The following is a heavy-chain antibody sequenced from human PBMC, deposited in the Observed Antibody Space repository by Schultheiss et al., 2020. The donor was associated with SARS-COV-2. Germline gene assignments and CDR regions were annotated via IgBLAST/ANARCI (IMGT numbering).Heavy chain of an antibody. V-gene: IGHV4-38-2*02. Sequence: SETLSLTCAVSGYSIRSGYYWGWIRQPPGKGLEWIGSIYHSGSTYYNPSLKSRVTISVDTSKNQFSLKLSSVTAADTAVYYCAREGAYSSSWPTFDPWGQGTLVTVSS. CDR2: IYHSGST. CDR3: AREGAYSSSWPTFDP. D-gene: IGHD6-13*01. J-gene: IGHJ5*02. CDR1: GYSIRSGYY.